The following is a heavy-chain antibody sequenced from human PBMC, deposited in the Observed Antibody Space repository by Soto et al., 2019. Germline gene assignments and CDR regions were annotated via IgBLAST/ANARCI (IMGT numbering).Heavy chain of an antibody. V-gene: IGHV1-69*02. D-gene: IGHD6-13*01. CDR2: IIPILGIA. CDR1: GGTFSSYT. J-gene: IGHJ6*02. Sequence: ASVKVSCKASGGTFSSYTISWVRQAPGQGLEWMGRIIPILGIANYAQKFQGRVTITADKSTSTAYMELSSLRSEDTAVYYCARRIAAAADYYYYYGMDVWGQGTTVTVS. CDR3: ARRIAAAADYYYYYGMDV.